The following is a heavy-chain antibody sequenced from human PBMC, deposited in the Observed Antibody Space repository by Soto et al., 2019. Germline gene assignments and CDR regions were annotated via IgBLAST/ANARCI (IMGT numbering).Heavy chain of an antibody. J-gene: IGHJ6*02. CDR2: IWYDGSNK. CDR1: GFTFSSYG. V-gene: IGHV3-33*01. CDR3: AREGTGDYYYYSGMDV. Sequence: GGSLRLSCAASGFTFSSYGMHWVRQAPGKGLEWVAVIWYDGSNKYYADSVKGRFTISRDNSKNTLYLQMNSLRAEDTAVYYCAREGTGDYYYYSGMDVWGQGTTVTVSS. D-gene: IGHD1-1*01.